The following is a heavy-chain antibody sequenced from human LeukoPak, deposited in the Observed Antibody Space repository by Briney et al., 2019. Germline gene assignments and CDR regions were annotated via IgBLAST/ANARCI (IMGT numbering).Heavy chain of an antibody. D-gene: IGHD3-22*01. CDR2: ITSRDGTT. J-gene: IGHJ4*02. Sequence: GGSLRLSCAASGFTFNIYAMSWVRQTPGKGLELVSSITSRDGTTYYTDSVKGRFTISRDNSENTLYLQMNSLRAEDTAIYYCVRDRPNYYDSSGHYYRRDGDYWGQGTLVTVSS. V-gene: IGHV3-23*01. CDR1: GFTFNIYA. CDR3: VRDRPNYYDSSGHYYRRDGDY.